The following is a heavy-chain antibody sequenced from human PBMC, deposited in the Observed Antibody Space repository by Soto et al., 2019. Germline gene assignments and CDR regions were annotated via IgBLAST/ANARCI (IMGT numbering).Heavy chain of an antibody. V-gene: IGHV3-30*18. D-gene: IGHD5-12*01. J-gene: IGHJ3*02. Sequence: QEQLVESGGGVVQAGRSLRLSCAASGFTFNFFGMHWVRQAPGKGLEWVAVISYDGSEKYYADSVKGRFTMSRDNSKNMVYLEMSSLRPEDTSVYYCAKVRRYSFDAFDIWGHGTMVTVSS. CDR2: ISYDGSEK. CDR1: GFTFNFFG. CDR3: AKVRRYSFDAFDI.